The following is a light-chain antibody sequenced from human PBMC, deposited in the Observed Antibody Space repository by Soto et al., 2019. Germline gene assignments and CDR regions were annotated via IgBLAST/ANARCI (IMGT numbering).Light chain of an antibody. Sequence: AIRMTQSPSSLSASTGDRVTITCRASQGISSYLAWYQQKPGKAPKLLIYAASTLQSGVPSRFSGSGSGTEFILTINALQPEDFATYFCQQTHSTPRLSFGGGTKVEIK. V-gene: IGKV1-8*01. J-gene: IGKJ4*01. CDR1: QGISSY. CDR2: AAS. CDR3: QQTHSTPRLS.